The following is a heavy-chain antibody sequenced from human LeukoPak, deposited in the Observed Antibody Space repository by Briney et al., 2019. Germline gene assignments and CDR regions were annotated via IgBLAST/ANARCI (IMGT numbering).Heavy chain of an antibody. V-gene: IGHV3-23*01. D-gene: IGHD6-13*01. CDR2: ISGSGGST. Sequence: GGSLRLSCAASGFTSSSYAMSWVRQAPGKGLEWVSAISGSGGSTYYADSVKGRFTISRDNSKNTLYLQMNSLRAEDTAVYYCAKAEEQQLVYYYYGMDVWGQGTTVTVSS. CDR3: AKAEEQQLVYYYYGMDV. J-gene: IGHJ6*02. CDR1: GFTSSSYA.